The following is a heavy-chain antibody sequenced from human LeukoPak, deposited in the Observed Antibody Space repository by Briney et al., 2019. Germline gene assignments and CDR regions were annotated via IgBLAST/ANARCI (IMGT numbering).Heavy chain of an antibody. CDR1: GFTFRSYA. CDR2: INYNSGTI. Sequence: PGGSLRLSCAASGFTFRSYAMQWVRQAPGKGLEWASYINYNSGTIFYADSVKGRFIISRDNAKDSLYLQMSSLRDEDTAVYYCARDSGYSYADDYWGQGTLVTVS. J-gene: IGHJ4*02. V-gene: IGHV3-48*02. CDR3: ARDSGYSYADDY. D-gene: IGHD5-18*01.